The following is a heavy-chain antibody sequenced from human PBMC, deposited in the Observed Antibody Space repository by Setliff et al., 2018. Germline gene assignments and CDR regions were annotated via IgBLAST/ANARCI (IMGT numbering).Heavy chain of an antibody. CDR3: ARTGTTYYYSCMDV. CDR1: GAAISTYH. J-gene: IGHJ6*01. CDR2: VSYGGST. V-gene: IGHV4-59*08. D-gene: IGHD3-22*01. Sequence: PSETLSLTCAVSGAAISTYHWSWLRQPPGKGLEWIGYVSYGGSTKYNPSLESRVTISLDAPKNQFSLKLTSVTAADTAVYYCARTGTTYYYSCMDVWG.